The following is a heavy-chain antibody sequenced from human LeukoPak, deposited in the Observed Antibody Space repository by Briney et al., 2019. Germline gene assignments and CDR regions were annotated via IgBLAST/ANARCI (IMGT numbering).Heavy chain of an antibody. D-gene: IGHD3-10*01. Sequence: SVKVSCKASGGTLSSYAISWVRQAPGQGLEWMGRIIPILGIANYAQKFQGRVTITADKSTSTAYMELSSLRSEDTAVYYCARGVTMVRGVIIINWFDPWGQGTLVTVSS. CDR2: IIPILGIA. V-gene: IGHV1-69*04. CDR3: ARGVTMVRGVIIINWFDP. CDR1: GGTLSSYA. J-gene: IGHJ5*02.